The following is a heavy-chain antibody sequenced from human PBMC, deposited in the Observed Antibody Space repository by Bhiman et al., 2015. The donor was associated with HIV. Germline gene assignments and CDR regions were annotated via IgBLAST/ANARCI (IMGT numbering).Heavy chain of an antibody. CDR3: AREFTGYSSSNFDY. J-gene: IGHJ4*02. Sequence: EVQLVESGGGLVKPGGSLRLSRAASGFTFSXYSMNWVRQAPGKGLEWVSSISSSSSYIYYADSVKGRFTISRDNAKNSLYLQVNSLRAEDTAVYYCAREFTGYSSSNFDYWGQGTLVTVSS. CDR2: ISSSSSYI. D-gene: IGHD6-13*01. V-gene: IGHV3-21*01. CDR1: GFTFSXYS.